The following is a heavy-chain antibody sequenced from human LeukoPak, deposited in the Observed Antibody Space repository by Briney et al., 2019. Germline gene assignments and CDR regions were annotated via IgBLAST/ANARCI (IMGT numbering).Heavy chain of an antibody. D-gene: IGHD1-26*01. Sequence: SETLSLTCAVYGGSFSGYYWSWIRQPPGKGLEWIGEINHSGSTNYNPSLKSRVTISVDTSKNQFSLKLSSVTAADTAVYYCARDRMGATEFDYWGQGTLVTVSS. CDR3: ARDRMGATEFDY. CDR1: GGSFSGYY. V-gene: IGHV4-34*01. CDR2: INHSGST. J-gene: IGHJ4*02.